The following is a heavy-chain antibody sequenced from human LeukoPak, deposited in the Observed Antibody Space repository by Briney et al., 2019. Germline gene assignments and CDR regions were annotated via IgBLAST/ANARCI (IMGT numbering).Heavy chain of an antibody. J-gene: IGHJ4*02. CDR3: AKDWEYCSGGSSRTYGGLDY. CDR2: IRGSGGST. Sequence: ETLSLTCTVSGGSISSSSYYWGWIRQTPGKGLEWVSAIRGSGGSTNYGDSVKGRFTISRDNSKNTLYLQMNSLRAEDTAVYYCAKDWEYCSGGSSRTYGGLDYWGQGTLVTVSS. D-gene: IGHD2-15*01. V-gene: IGHV3-23*01. CDR1: GGSISSSSYY.